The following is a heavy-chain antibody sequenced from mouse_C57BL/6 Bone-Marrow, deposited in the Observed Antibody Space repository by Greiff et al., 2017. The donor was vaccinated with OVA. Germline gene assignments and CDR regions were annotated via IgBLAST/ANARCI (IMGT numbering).Heavy chain of an antibody. V-gene: IGHV5-17*01. CDR2: ISSGSSTI. CDR3: ARGCLLSWFAY. CDR1: GFTFSDYG. J-gene: IGHJ3*01. Sequence: EVQRVESGGGLVKPGGSLKLSCAASGFTFSDYGMHWVRQAPEKGLEWVAYISSGSSTIYYADTVKGRFTLSRDNAKNTLFLQMTSLRSENTAMYYCARGCLLSWFAYWGQGTLVTVSA. D-gene: IGHD1-1*01.